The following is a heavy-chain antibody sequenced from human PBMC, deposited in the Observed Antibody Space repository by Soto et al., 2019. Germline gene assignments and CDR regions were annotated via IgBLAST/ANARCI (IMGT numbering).Heavy chain of an antibody. D-gene: IGHD3-3*01. CDR2: IKSKTDGGTT. Sequence: SLRLSCAASGFTFSNAWMSWVRQAPGKGLEWVGRIKSKTDGGTTDYAAPVKGRFTISRDDSKNTLYLQMNSLKTEDTAVYYCTTEERITIFGVVIGSSFDYWGQGTLVTVSS. CDR1: GFTFSNAW. V-gene: IGHV3-15*01. J-gene: IGHJ4*02. CDR3: TTEERITIFGVVIGSSFDY.